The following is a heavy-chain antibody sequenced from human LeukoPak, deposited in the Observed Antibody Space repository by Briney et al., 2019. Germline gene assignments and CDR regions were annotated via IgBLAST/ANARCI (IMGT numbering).Heavy chain of an antibody. CDR2: IYYSGST. J-gene: IGHJ4*02. CDR3: ASLRGGYYFDY. Sequence: PSATLSPTCTVSGGSISSSSYYWGWIRQPPGKGLEWIGTIYYSGSTYYNPSLKSRVTISVDTSKNQFSLRLSSVTAADTAVYYCASLRGGYYFDYWGQGTLVTVSS. V-gene: IGHV4-39*07. D-gene: IGHD3-10*01. CDR1: GGSISSSSYY.